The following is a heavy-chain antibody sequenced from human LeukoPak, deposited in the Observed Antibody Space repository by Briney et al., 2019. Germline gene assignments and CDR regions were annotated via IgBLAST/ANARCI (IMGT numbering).Heavy chain of an antibody. V-gene: IGHV4-61*02. CDR3: AREYYDFWSGSLRFDY. CDR1: GGSISSGTYY. D-gene: IGHD3-3*01. Sequence: PSQTLSLTCTVSGGSISSGTYYWSWIRQPAGKGPEWIGRIYTSGSTNYNSSLKSRVTISVDTSKNQFSLKLSSVTAADTAVYYCAREYYDFWSGSLRFDYWGQGTLVTVSS. J-gene: IGHJ4*02. CDR2: IYTSGST.